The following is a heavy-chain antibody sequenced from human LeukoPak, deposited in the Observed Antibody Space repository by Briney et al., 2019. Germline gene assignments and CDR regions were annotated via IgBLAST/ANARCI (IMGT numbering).Heavy chain of an antibody. CDR1: GGSISSYY. CDR2: IYTSGST. V-gene: IGHV4-4*07. D-gene: IGHD3-3*01. J-gene: IGHJ4*02. CDR3: AREGRSIFGVANKPFDY. Sequence: PSETLPLTCTVSGGSISSYYWSWIRQPAGKGLEWIGRIYTSGSTNYNPSLKSRVTMSVDTSKNQFSLKLSSVTAADTAVYYCAREGRSIFGVANKPFDYWGQGTLVTVSS.